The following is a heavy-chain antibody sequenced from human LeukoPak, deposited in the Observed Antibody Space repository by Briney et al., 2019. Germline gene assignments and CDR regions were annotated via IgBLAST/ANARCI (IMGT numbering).Heavy chain of an antibody. CDR2: IWYDGSNK. CDR1: GFTFSSYG. D-gene: IGHD4-17*01. V-gene: IGHV3-33*06. CDR3: AKDDYGDYVPYFDY. Sequence: GGSLRLSCAASGFTFSSYGMHWVRQAPGKGLEWVAVIWYDGSNKYYADSVKGRFTISRDNSKNTLYLQMNSLRAEDTAVYYCAKDDYGDYVPYFDYWGQGTLVTVSS. J-gene: IGHJ4*02.